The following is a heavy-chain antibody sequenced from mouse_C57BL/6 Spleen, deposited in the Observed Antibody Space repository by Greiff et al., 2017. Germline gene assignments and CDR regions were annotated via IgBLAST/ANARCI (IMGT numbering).Heavy chain of an antibody. J-gene: IGHJ4*01. Sequence: VQLQQSGAELARPGASVKMSCKASGYTFTSYTMHWVKQRPGQGLEWIGYINPSSGYTKYNQKIKDKATLTADKSSSTAYMQLSSLKSEDSAVYYCARSHYDYGYAMDYWGQGTSVTVSS. V-gene: IGHV1-4*01. D-gene: IGHD2-4*01. CDR1: GYTFTSYT. CDR3: ARSHYDYGYAMDY. CDR2: INPSSGYT.